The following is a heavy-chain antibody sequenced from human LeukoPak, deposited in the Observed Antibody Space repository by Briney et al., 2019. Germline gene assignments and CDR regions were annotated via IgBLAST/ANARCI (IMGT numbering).Heavy chain of an antibody. CDR3: AKGGYSSSRTLDY. Sequence: GGSLRLSCAASGFTFSSYGMHWVRQAPGKGLEWVAVISYDGSNKYYADSVKGRFTISRGNSKNTLYLQMNSLRAEDTAVYYCAKGGYSSSRTLDYWGQGTLVTVSS. V-gene: IGHV3-30*18. CDR2: ISYDGSNK. J-gene: IGHJ4*02. CDR1: GFTFSSYG. D-gene: IGHD6-13*01.